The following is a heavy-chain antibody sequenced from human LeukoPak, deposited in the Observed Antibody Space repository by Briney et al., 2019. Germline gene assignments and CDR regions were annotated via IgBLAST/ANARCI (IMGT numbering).Heavy chain of an antibody. J-gene: IGHJ5*02. CDR1: GGSISSADYY. Sequence: SETLSLTCSVSGGSISSADYYWSWIRQHPGKGLEWIGYMYYSGSTYSDPSLKSRVTISVDTSKIQFSLKLSSVTAADTAVYYCARVIRDSGGYYHWFDPWGQEPWSPSPQ. D-gene: IGHD3-22*01. CDR3: ARVIRDSGGYYHWFDP. CDR2: MYYSGST. V-gene: IGHV4-31*03.